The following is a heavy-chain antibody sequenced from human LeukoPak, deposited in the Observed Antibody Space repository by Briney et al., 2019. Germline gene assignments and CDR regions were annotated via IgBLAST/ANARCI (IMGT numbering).Heavy chain of an antibody. CDR1: GYTFTGNH. V-gene: IGHV1-2*02. J-gene: IGHJ4*02. D-gene: IGHD4-17*01. CDR3: VRGGSDYGAY. CDR2: VNPNSGGT. Sequence: ASVKVSCKASGYTFTGNHIHWVRQAPGQGLEWMGWVNPNSGGTNHAQKFQGRVTMTRDTSISTAYMEVNSLRSDDTAVYYCVRGGSDYGAYWGQGTQVTVSS.